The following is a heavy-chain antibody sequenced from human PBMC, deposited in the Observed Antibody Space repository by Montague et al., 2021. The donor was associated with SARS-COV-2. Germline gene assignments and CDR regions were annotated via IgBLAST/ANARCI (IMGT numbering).Heavy chain of an antibody. CDR3: SRVKSISCWVRQPAQV. Sequence: SETLSLTCAVSGGSFSGNSWSWIRHPPGPGLEWIGEVNLSGSTNXNPSLTIRVTISLDTSKNQFSLKLSSVTAAATAVYYCSRVKSISCWVRQPAQVWGKGTTVTVSS. V-gene: IGHV4-34*01. CDR2: VNLSGST. D-gene: IGHD6-6*01. J-gene: IGHJ6*04. CDR1: GGSFSGNS.